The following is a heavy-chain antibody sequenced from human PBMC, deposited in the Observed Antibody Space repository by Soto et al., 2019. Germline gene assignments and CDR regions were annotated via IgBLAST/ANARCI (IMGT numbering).Heavy chain of an antibody. D-gene: IGHD1-26*01. V-gene: IGHV4-39*01. CDR1: GGSITSNAYY. CDR3: ASRPKRGSFAWCFDY. CDR2: IYYSGSD. Sequence: QLQLQESGPGLVKPSETLSLTCTVSGGSITSNAYYWGWIRQPPGKVLEWLGYIYYSGSDSYNPSLKSRVTMAVDTSKNQFSLKLSSVTAADTAVYYCASRPKRGSFAWCFDYWGQGTLVTVSS. J-gene: IGHJ4*02.